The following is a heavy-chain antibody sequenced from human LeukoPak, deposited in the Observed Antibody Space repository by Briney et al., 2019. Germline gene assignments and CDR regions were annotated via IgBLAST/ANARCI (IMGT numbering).Heavy chain of an antibody. V-gene: IGHV4-59*01. CDR2: VYQTGHS. Sequence: PSETLSLTCTVSGGSMNSYYWSWIRQSPGGGLEWIAYVYQTGHSNYNPSFTSRATISIDTSKNQFSLKLSSVSAADTAVYYCARSIFGVVSFDSWGQGTLVTVSS. CDR1: GGSMNSYY. J-gene: IGHJ4*02. CDR3: ARSIFGVVSFDS. D-gene: IGHD3-3*01.